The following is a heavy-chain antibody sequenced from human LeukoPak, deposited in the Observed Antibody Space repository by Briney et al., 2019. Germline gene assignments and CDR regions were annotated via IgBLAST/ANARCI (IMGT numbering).Heavy chain of an antibody. Sequence: GRSLSLSCAASGFTFSSYAMHWVREAPGKGLEWVAVISYDGSNKYYADSVKGRFTISRDNSKNTLYLQMNSLRAEDTAVYYCARDRGVGAISPINWFDPWGQGNLVTVSS. CDR1: GFTFSSYA. CDR2: ISYDGSNK. CDR3: ARDRGVGAISPINWFDP. V-gene: IGHV3-30-3*01. D-gene: IGHD1-26*01. J-gene: IGHJ5*02.